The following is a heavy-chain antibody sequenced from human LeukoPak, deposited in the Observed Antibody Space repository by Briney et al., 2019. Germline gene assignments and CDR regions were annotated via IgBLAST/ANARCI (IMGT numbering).Heavy chain of an antibody. CDR2: INHSGST. CDR3: ARRRGSSGTIDY. V-gene: IGHV4-34*01. CDR1: GGSFSGYY. Sequence: SSETLSLTCAVYGGSFSGYYWSWIRQPPGKGLEWIGEINHSGSTNYNPSLESRVTISVDTSKNQFSLRLSSVTAADTAVYYCARRRGSSGTIDYWGQGTLVTVSS. D-gene: IGHD6-19*01. J-gene: IGHJ4*02.